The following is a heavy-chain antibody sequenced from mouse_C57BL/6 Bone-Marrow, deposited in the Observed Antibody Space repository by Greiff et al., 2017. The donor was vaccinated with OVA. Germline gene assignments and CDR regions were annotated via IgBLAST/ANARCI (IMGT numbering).Heavy chain of an antibody. V-gene: IGHV14-4*01. CDR1: GFNIKDDY. J-gene: IGHJ2*01. CDR2: IDPENGDT. D-gene: IGHD2-1*01. Sequence: EVHLVESGAELVRPGASVKLSCTASGFNIKDDYMHWVKQRPEQGLEWIGWIDPENGDTEYASKFQGKATITADTSSNTAYLQLSSLTSEDTAVYYCTTYGNYNFDYWGQGTTLTVSS. CDR3: TTYGNYNFDY.